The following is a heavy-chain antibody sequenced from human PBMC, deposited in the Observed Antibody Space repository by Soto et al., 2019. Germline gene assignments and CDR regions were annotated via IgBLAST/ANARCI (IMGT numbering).Heavy chain of an antibody. CDR3: AKDMKWGGMTTIHYFDS. D-gene: IGHD4-17*01. CDR1: GFIADDYA. J-gene: IGHJ4*02. V-gene: IGHV3-9*02. Sequence: EMQLVESGGGLVQPGRSLRLSCVGSGFIADDYAMHWVRQPPGKGLEWVSGISSNSETTNYADSVKGRFTISRDNAKNSPFLQMNSLRPEETALYYCAKDMKWGGMTTIHYFDSWGQGTLVTVSS. CDR2: ISSNSETT.